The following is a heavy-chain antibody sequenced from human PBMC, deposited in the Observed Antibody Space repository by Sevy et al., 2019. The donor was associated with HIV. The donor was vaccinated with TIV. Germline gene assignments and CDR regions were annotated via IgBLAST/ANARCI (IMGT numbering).Heavy chain of an antibody. Sequence: ASVKVSCKASGYTFTSYGISWVRQAPGQGLEWMGWISAYKGNTNYAQKFRGRVTMTTDTSTFTDYMELRSLRYDDTAVYYCARDRDYDYIWGTFPYRDYWGQGTLVTVSS. D-gene: IGHD3-16*01. J-gene: IGHJ4*02. CDR3: ARDRDYDYIWGTFPYRDY. CDR1: GYTFTSYG. V-gene: IGHV1-18*01. CDR2: ISAYKGNT.